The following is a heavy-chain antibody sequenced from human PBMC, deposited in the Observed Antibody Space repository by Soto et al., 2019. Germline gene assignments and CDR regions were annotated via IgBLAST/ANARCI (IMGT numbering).Heavy chain of an antibody. CDR1: GFTFSSYS. CDR3: ARDSRGAVAGTPRYYYYYMDV. Sequence: GGSLRLSCAASGFTFSSYSMNWVRQAPGKGLEWVSSISSSSSYIYYADSVKGRFTISRDNAKNSLYLQMNSLRAEDTAVYYCARDSRGAVAGTPRYYYYYMDVWGKGTTVTVSS. J-gene: IGHJ6*03. CDR2: ISSSSSYI. D-gene: IGHD6-19*01. V-gene: IGHV3-21*01.